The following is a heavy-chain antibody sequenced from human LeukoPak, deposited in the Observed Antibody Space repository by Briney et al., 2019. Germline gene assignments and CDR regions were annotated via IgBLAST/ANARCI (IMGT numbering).Heavy chain of an antibody. CDR3: ARSPHSYYYDSSGYTRRAGAFDI. V-gene: IGHV4-31*03. J-gene: IGHJ3*02. D-gene: IGHD3-22*01. Sequence: PSETLSLTCTVSGGSISSGGYYWSWTRQHPGKGLEWIGYIYYSGSTYYNPSLKSRVTISVDTSKNQFSLKLSSVTAADTAVYYCARSPHSYYYDSSGYTRRAGAFDIWGQGTMVTVSS. CDR1: GGSISSGGYY. CDR2: IYYSGST.